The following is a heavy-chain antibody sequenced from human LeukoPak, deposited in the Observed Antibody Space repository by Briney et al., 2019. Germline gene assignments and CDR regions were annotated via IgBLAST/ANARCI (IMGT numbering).Heavy chain of an antibody. CDR3: ARSTGVLLEGY. CDR1: GYTFTSYG. J-gene: IGHJ4*02. V-gene: IGHV1-18*04. D-gene: IGHD3-10*01. Sequence: ASVKVSCKASGYTFTSYGISWVRQAPGQGLEWMGWISTYNGNTNYVQKLQGRVTMTTDTSTTTAYMELRSLRSDDTAVYYCARSTGVLLEGYWGQGTLVTVSS. CDR2: ISTYNGNT.